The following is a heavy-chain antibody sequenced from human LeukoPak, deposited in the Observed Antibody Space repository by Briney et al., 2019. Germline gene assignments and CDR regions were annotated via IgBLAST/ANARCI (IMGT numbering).Heavy chain of an antibody. CDR1: GFTFTSYA. Sequence: GGSLRLSCTASGFTFTSYAMSWVRQAPGKGLEWVSVISGTGGSTNRADSVKGRFTISRDNSKNTLYLQMNSLRAEDTAVYYCAKESGDDSSGYYEVFDYWGQGTLVTVSS. CDR3: AKESGDDSSGYYEVFDY. D-gene: IGHD3-22*01. J-gene: IGHJ4*02. CDR2: ISGTGGST. V-gene: IGHV3-23*01.